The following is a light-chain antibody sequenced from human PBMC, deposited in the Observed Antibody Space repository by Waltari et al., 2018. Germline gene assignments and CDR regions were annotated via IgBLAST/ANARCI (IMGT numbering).Light chain of an antibody. J-gene: IGKJ1*01. CDR2: DAS. Sequence: EIVLTQSPATLSLSPGERATLSCRASQSVSSYLAWYQQKPGQAPRLLIYDASNRATGIPARFSGSGSGTDFTLTSSSLEPEDFAVYYCQQRSNRLLTFGQLTKVYIK. CDR3: QQRSNRLLT. CDR1: QSVSSY. V-gene: IGKV3-11*01.